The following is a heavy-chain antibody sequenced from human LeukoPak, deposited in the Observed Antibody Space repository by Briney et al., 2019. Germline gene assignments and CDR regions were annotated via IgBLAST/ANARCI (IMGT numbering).Heavy chain of an antibody. CDR2: IKQDGIEK. D-gene: IGHD4-17*01. Sequence: PGGSLRLSXAASGFTFCNYWMAWVRQAPGKGLEWVANIKQDGIEKNYVDSVRGRFTISRDNAKSSLFLQMSSLRVDDTAVYYCARDQDGALDYWGQGSLVTVSS. CDR3: ARDQDGALDY. CDR1: GFTFCNYW. J-gene: IGHJ4*02. V-gene: IGHV3-7*01.